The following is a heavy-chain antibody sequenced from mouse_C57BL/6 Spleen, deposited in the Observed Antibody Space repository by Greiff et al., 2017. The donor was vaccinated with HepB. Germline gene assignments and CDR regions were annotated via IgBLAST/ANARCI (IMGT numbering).Heavy chain of an antibody. CDR3: ARGFTTVVATNFDY. CDR1: GYTFTSYW. D-gene: IGHD1-1*01. J-gene: IGHJ2*01. Sequence: QVQLQQPGAELVRPGSSVKLSCQASGYTFTSYWMHWVKQRPIQGLEWIGNIDPSDSETHYNQKFKDKATLTVDKSSSTAYMQLSSLTSEDSAVYYCARGFTTVVATNFDYWGQGTTLTVSS. CDR2: IDPSDSET. V-gene: IGHV1-52*01.